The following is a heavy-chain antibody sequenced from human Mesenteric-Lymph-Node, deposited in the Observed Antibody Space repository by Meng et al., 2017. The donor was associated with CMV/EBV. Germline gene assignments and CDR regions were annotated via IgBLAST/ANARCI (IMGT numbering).Heavy chain of an antibody. CDR3: TTRTSGDYYDSSGYYY. CDR2: IKSKADGGTT. Sequence: WIRQPPGKGLEWVGRIKSKADGGTTDYAAPVKGRFTISRDDSENTLYLQMTSLKTEDTAVYYCTTRTSGDYYDSSGYYYWGQGTLVTVSS. D-gene: IGHD3-22*01. J-gene: IGHJ4*02. V-gene: IGHV3-15*01.